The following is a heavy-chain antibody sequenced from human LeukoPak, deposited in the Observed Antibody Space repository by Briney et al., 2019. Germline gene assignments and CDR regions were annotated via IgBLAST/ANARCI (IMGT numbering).Heavy chain of an antibody. CDR3: ARDTSTTWYFYAFDI. D-gene: IGHD6-13*01. Sequence: SETLSLTCTVSGGSINSGNYYWSWIRQPAGKELEWIGRIYTSGSTNYNPSLKSRVTISVDTSKNQSSLKLSSVTAADTAVYYCARDTSTTWYFYAFDIWGQGTMVTVS. CDR2: IYTSGST. J-gene: IGHJ3*02. CDR1: GGSINSGNYY. V-gene: IGHV4-61*02.